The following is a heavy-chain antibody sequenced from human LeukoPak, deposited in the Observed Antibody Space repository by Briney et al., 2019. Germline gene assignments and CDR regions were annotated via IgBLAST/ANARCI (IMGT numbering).Heavy chain of an antibody. CDR1: GDSVSSSSAA. V-gene: IGHV6-1*01. D-gene: IGHD1-1*01. J-gene: IGHJ4*01. CDR2: TYHRSKWYN. Sequence: SQTLSLTCAISGDSVSSSSAAWSWIRQSPSRGLEWLGRTYHRSKWYNDYAVSVKSRITINPDTSKNQFSLQLNSMTPEDTAVYYCAREGSEGYLFDYWGHGTLVTVSS. CDR3: AREGSEGYLFDY.